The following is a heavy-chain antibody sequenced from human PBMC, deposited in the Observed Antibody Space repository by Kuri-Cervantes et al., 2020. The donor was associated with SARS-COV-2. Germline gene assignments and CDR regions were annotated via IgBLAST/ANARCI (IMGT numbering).Heavy chain of an antibody. CDR3: AREEVSYFDY. D-gene: IGHD3-22*01. Sequence: GGSLRLSCAASGFTFSSYWMSWVRQAPGKGLEWEAVISYDGSNKYYADSVKGRFTISRDNSKNTLYLQMNSLRAEDTAVYYCAREEVSYFDYWGQGTLVTVSS. J-gene: IGHJ4*02. CDR2: ISYDGSNK. CDR1: GFTFSSYW. V-gene: IGHV3-30-3*01.